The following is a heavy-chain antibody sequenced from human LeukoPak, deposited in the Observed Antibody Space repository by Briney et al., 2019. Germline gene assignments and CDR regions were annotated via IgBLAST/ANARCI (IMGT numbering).Heavy chain of an antibody. J-gene: IGHJ6*03. CDR1: GYSISSGYY. D-gene: IGHD3-3*01. CDR3: ARGAGYYDFWSGYYSYYYMDV. V-gene: IGHV4-38-2*02. Sequence: LEAPSLTCTVSGYSISSGYYWGWIRQPPGKGLEWIGSIFHSGSTYYNPSLKSRVTISVDTSKNQFSLKLSSVTAADTAVYYCARGAGYYDFWSGYYSYYYMDVWGKGTTVTVSS. CDR2: IFHSGST.